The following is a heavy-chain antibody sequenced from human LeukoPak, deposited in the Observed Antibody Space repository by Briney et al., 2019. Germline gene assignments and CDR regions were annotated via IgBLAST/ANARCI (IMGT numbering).Heavy chain of an antibody. J-gene: IGHJ4*02. CDR3: ARYHGGYFAY. CDR2: IKQDGSEK. V-gene: IGHV3-7*01. D-gene: IGHD2-15*01. CDR1: GFTLSVFW. Sequence: GGSLRLSCAASGFTLSVFWMSWVRQAPGKGLEWVANIKQDGSEKYYVDSVKGRFTISRDNDNNSMYLQINSLRAEDTAVYYCARYHGGYFAYWGQGTLVTVSS.